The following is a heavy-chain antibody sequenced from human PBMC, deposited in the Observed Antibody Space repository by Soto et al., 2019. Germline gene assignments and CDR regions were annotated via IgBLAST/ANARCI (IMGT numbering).Heavy chain of an antibody. Sequence: PSETLSLTCSASGGSISSYYWSWIRQPPGKGLEWIGYIFYSGRSGSTNYNPSLKSRVAISVDTSKNQFSLKLRTVTAADTAVYYCARTALGWFDPWGQGTLVTVSS. D-gene: IGHD2-21*02. CDR2: IFYSGRSGST. J-gene: IGHJ5*02. CDR1: GGSISSYY. CDR3: ARTALGWFDP. V-gene: IGHV4-59*01.